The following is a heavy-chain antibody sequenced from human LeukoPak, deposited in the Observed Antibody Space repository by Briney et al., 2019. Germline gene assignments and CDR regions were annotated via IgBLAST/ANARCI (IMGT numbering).Heavy chain of an antibody. CDR2: ISSSGSTI. V-gene: IGHV3-48*03. J-gene: IGHJ4*02. Sequence: GGSLRLSCAASGFSFTSYEMNWVRQAPGKGLEWVSYISSSGSTIYYADSVKGRFTISRDNAKNSLYLQMNSLRAEDTAVYYCARGPLYYSDSRGNPGDHWGQGTLVTVSS. CDR3: ARGPLYYSDSRGNPGDH. CDR1: GFSFTSYE. D-gene: IGHD3-22*01.